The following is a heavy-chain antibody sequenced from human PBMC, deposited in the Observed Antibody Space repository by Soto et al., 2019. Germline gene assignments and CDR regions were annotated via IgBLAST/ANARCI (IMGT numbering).Heavy chain of an antibody. V-gene: IGHV2-5*02. CDR1: GFSLSTSGVG. D-gene: IGHD3-16*02. CDR2: IYWDDDK. CDR3: AHRRHDYIWGSYRLNTPPSYWYFDL. J-gene: IGHJ2*01. Sequence: QITLKESGPTLVKPTQTLTLTCTFSGFSLSTSGVGVGWIRQPPGKALEWLALIYWDDDKRYSPSLKSRLTITKDTSKIQVVLTMTNMDPVDTATYYCAHRRHDYIWGSYRLNTPPSYWYFDLWGRGTLVTVSS.